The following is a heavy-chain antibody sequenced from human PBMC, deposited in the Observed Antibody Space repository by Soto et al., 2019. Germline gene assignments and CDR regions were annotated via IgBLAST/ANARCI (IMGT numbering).Heavy chain of an antibody. CDR3: ARTYSSSSGYFQH. D-gene: IGHD6-6*01. Sequence: PSETLSLTCTLSGRSISSYYWSWIRQHPGKGLEWIGYIYHSGTTNYNLSLKSRVTISLDTSKNQFSLKLSSVTAADTAVYYCARTYSSSSGYFQHWGQGTLVTVSS. V-gene: IGHV4-59*12. CDR2: IYHSGTT. J-gene: IGHJ1*01. CDR1: GRSISSYY.